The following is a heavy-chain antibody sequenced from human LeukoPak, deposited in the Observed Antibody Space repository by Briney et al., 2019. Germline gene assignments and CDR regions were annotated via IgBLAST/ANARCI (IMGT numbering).Heavy chain of an antibody. CDR2: INWNGGST. D-gene: IGHD6-13*01. Sequence: PGGSLRLSCAASGFTFDDYGMSWVRQAPGKGLEWVSGINWNGGSTGYADSVKGRFTISRDNSKNTLYLQMNSLRAEDTAVYYCAKDFGSSWYFFFPNGDFQHWGQGTLVTVSS. CDR1: GFTFDDYG. J-gene: IGHJ1*01. V-gene: IGHV3-20*04. CDR3: AKDFGSSWYFFFPNGDFQH.